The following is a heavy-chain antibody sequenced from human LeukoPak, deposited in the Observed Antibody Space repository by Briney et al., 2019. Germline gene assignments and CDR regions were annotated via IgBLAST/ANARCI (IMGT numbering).Heavy chain of an antibody. CDR2: ISYDGSNK. Sequence: PGGSLRLSCAASGFAFSHYTMQWVRQAPGKGLEWVAVISYDGSNKYYADSVKGRFTISRDNSKNTLYLQMNSLRSEDTAVYYCARAIVGDLTTWIQLWSGYPIAFDIWGQGTMVTVSS. CDR1: GFAFSHYT. CDR3: ARAIVGDLTTWIQLWSGYPIAFDI. V-gene: IGHV3-30*04. J-gene: IGHJ3*02. D-gene: IGHD5-18*01.